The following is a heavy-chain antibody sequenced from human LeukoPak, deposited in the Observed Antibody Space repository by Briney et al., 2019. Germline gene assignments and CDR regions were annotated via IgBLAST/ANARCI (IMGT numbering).Heavy chain of an antibody. Sequence: GASVKVSCKASRYTFTGYYMHWVRQAPGQGLEWMGWINPNSGGTNYAQKFQGRVTMTRDTSISTAYMELSRLRSDDTAVYYCARDFSGVVAIGYYFDYWGQGTLVTVSS. D-gene: IGHD2-2*01. V-gene: IGHV1-2*02. CDR1: RYTFTGYY. J-gene: IGHJ4*02. CDR2: INPNSGGT. CDR3: ARDFSGVVAIGYYFDY.